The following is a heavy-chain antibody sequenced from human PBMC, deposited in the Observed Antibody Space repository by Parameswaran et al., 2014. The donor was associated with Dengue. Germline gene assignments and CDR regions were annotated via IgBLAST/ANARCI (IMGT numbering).Heavy chain of an antibody. V-gene: IGHV1-18*01. CDR3: ARDSRSGSYTRGDPLHPNYYYYYGMDV. Sequence: SWVRQAPGQGLEWMGWISAYNGNTNYAQKLQGRVTMTTDTSTSTAYMELRSLRSDDTAVYYCARDSRSGSYTRGDPLHPNYYYYYGMDVWGQGTTVTVSS. D-gene: IGHD1-26*01. J-gene: IGHJ6*02. CDR2: ISAYNGNT.